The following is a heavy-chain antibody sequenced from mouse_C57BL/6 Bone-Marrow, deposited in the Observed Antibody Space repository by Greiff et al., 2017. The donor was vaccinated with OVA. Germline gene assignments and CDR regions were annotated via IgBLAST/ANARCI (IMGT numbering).Heavy chain of an antibody. V-gene: IGHV10-3*01. CDR1: GFTFNTYA. CDR2: IRSKSSNYAT. Sequence: DVKLVESGGGLVQPKGSLKLSCAASGFTFNTYAMHWVRQAPGKGLEWVARIRSKSSNYATYYADSVKDRFTISRDDSQSMLYLQMNNLKTEDTAMYYCVRDRADSSGYVSYAMDYWGQGTSVTVSS. D-gene: IGHD3-2*02. J-gene: IGHJ4*01. CDR3: VRDRADSSGYVSYAMDY.